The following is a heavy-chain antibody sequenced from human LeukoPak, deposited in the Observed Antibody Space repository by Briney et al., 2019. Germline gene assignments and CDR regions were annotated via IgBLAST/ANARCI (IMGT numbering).Heavy chain of an antibody. D-gene: IGHD3-3*01. J-gene: IGHJ4*02. V-gene: IGHV4-59*01. CDR2: IYYSGST. Sequence: PSETLSLTCTVSGGSISSYYWSWIRQPPGKGLEWIGYIYYSGSTNYNPSLKSRVTISVDTSKNQFSLKLSSVTAADTAVYYRARADFWSEYLFDYWGQGTLVTVSS. CDR1: GGSISSYY. CDR3: ARADFWSEYLFDY.